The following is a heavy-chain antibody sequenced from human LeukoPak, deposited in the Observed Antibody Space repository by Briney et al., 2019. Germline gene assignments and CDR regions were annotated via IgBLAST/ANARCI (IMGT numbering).Heavy chain of an antibody. CDR1: GFTVSSNY. V-gene: IGHV3-66*01. CDR3: ARGYGSGSYYPYYFDY. D-gene: IGHD3-10*01. CDR2: IYSGGST. J-gene: IGHJ4*02. Sequence: GGSLRLSCAASGFTVSSNYMSWVRQAPGKGLEWVSVIYSGGSTYYADSVKGRFTISRDYSKNTLYLQMNSLRAEDTAVYYCARGYGSGSYYPYYFDYWGQGTLVTVSS.